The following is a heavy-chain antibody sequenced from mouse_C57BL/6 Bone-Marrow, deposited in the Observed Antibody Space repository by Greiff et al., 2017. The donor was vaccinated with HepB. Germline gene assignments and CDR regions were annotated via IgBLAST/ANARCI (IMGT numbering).Heavy chain of an antibody. D-gene: IGHD2-4*01. CDR1: GYTFTDYY. V-gene: IGHV1-26*01. Sequence: EVQLQQSGPELVKPGASVKISCKASGYTFTDYYMNWVKQSHGKSLEWIGDINPNNGGTSYNQKFKGKATLTVDKSSSTAYMELRSLTSEDSAVYYCAREGYDYDEKFAYWGQGTLVTVSA. J-gene: IGHJ3*01. CDR2: INPNNGGT. CDR3: AREGYDYDEKFAY.